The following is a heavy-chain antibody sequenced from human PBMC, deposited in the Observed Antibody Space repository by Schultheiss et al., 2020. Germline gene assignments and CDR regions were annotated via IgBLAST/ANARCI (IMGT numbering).Heavy chain of an antibody. J-gene: IGHJ6*02. CDR2: IYTSGST. V-gene: IGHV4-59*10. CDR1: GGSFSGYY. Sequence: SETLSLTCAVYGGSFSGYYWSWIRQPAGKGLEWIGRIYTSGSTNYNPSLKSRVTMSVDTSKNQFSLKLSSVTAADTAVYYCARVSEVHMDVWGQGTTVTVSS. CDR3: ARVSEVHMDV.